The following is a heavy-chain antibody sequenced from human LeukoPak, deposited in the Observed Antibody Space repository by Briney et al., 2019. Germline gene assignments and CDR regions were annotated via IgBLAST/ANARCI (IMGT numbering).Heavy chain of an antibody. D-gene: IGHD3-3*02. CDR1: RVTFSSYA. CDR3: AILRISLAKGHYGMDV. J-gene: IGHJ6*02. CDR2: LFCSGAYT. V-gene: IGHV3-23*01. Sequence: QPGGSLRLSCAASRVTFSSYAVSCVRQAPGKRLECGSPLFCSGAYTCYADSAKCRFTISTDNSRNTLYLQMHSMSVEDTALSHCAILRISLAKGHYGMDVWGQGTTVTVSS.